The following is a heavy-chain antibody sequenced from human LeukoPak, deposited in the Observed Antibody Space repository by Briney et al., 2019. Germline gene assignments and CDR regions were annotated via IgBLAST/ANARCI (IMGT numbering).Heavy chain of an antibody. CDR1: GDSITGYY. CDR3: GRQRAAIWGFDS. J-gene: IGHJ4*02. V-gene: IGHV4-39*01. CDR2: TYYTGNT. Sequence: SETLSLTCSVSGDSITGYYWGWIRQPPGKGLEWIGNTYYTGNTYYNSSLKSRVTISVDTSKNQFSLKLSSVTAADTAVYYCGRQRAAIWGFDSWGQGTLVTVSS. D-gene: IGHD3-16*01.